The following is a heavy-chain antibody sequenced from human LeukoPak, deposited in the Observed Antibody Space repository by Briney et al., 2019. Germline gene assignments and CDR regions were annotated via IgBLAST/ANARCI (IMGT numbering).Heavy chain of an antibody. Sequence: GASVKVSCKASGYTSSNYCIHWLRQAPGQGFEWMGIFNPTYSTPIYAQTFEGRVTMTSDMSTSTAYMELRSLRSDDTAVYYCAREGFMVRGVIYGAFDIWGQGTMVTVSS. J-gene: IGHJ3*02. CDR2: FNPTYSTP. CDR1: GYTSSNYC. V-gene: IGHV1-46*01. CDR3: AREGFMVRGVIYGAFDI. D-gene: IGHD3-10*01.